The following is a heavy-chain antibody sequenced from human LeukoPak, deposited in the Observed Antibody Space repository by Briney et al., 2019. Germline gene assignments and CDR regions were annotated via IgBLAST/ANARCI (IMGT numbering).Heavy chain of an antibody. V-gene: IGHV1-46*01. CDR3: ARDTVDRIAVAPENY. CDR1: GYTFTSYY. D-gene: IGHD6-19*01. Sequence: ASVKVSCKASGYTFTSYYMHWVRQAPGQGLEWRGIINPSGGSTSYAQKFQGRVTMTRDTSTSTVYMELSSLRSEDTAVYYCARDTVDRIAVAPENYWGQGTLVTVSS. CDR2: INPSGGST. J-gene: IGHJ4*02.